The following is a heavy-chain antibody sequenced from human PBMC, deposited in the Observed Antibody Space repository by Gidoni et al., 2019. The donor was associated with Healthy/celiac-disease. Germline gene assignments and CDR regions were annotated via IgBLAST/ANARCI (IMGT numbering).Heavy chain of an antibody. J-gene: IGHJ3*02. CDR3: ASLGVHYDSSGYYYYAFDI. CDR1: GGSISSSSYY. D-gene: IGHD3-22*01. CDR2: IYYSGST. Sequence: QLPLQESGPGLVKPSETLSLTCTVSGGSISSSSYYWGWIRQPPGKGLEWIGSIYYSGSTYYNPSLKSRVTISVDTSKNQFSLKLSSVTAADTAVYYCASLGVHYDSSGYYYYAFDIWGQGTMVTVSS. V-gene: IGHV4-39*01.